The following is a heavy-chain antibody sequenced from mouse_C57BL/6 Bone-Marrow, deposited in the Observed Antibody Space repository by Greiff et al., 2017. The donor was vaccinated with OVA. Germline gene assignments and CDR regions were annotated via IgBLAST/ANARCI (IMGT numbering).Heavy chain of an antibody. Sequence: EVQLQESGGGLVQPKGSLKLSCAASGFSFNTYAMNWVRQAPGKGLEWVARIRSKSNNYATYYADSVKDRFTISRDDSESMLYLQMNNLKTEDTAMYYCVRPSFSWFAYWGQGTLVTVSA. D-gene: IGHD3-1*01. CDR2: IRSKSNNYAT. V-gene: IGHV10-1*01. CDR1: GFSFNTYA. CDR3: VRPSFSWFAY. J-gene: IGHJ3*01.